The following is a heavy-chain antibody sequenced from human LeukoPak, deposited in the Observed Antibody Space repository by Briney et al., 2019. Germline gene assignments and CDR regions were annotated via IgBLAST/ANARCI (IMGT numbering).Heavy chain of an antibody. CDR3: ARDLGHGDYYYYYGMDV. J-gene: IGHJ6*02. CDR1: GFTFSSYE. D-gene: IGHD4-17*01. Sequence: GGSLRLSCAASGFTFSSYEMNWVRQAPGKGLEWVSYISSSGGTIYYADSVKGRFTISRDNAKNSLYLQMNSLRAEDTAVYYRARDLGHGDYYYYYGMDVWGQGITVTVSS. CDR2: ISSSGGTI. V-gene: IGHV3-48*03.